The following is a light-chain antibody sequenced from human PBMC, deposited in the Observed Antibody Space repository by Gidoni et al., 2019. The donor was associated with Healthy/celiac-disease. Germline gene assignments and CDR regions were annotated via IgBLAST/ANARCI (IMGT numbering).Light chain of an antibody. V-gene: IGKV3-15*01. Sequence: EIMMTQSLATLSVSQGERATLSFRASQSVSSNLAWYQQKPGQAPRLLIYGASTRDIVIPARFSGSESGTELNLTISSLQSEDFAVYYCQKYNNWPQGTFXXXTKVEIK. CDR3: QKYNNWPQGT. CDR2: GAS. J-gene: IGKJ1*01. CDR1: QSVSSN.